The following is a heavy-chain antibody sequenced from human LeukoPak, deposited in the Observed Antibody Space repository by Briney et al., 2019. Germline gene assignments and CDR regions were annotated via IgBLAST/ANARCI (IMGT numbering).Heavy chain of an antibody. V-gene: IGHV3-64*01. CDR1: GFTFSSYA. CDR3: ARPLEPCSGGSCYRPGFYMDV. Sequence: GGSLRLSCAASGFTFSSYAMHWVRQAPGKGLEYVSAISSNGGSTYYANSVKGRFTISRDNAKNSLYLQMNSLRAEDTAVYYCARPLEPCSGGSCYRPGFYMDVWGKGTTVTVSS. CDR2: ISSNGGST. D-gene: IGHD2-15*01. J-gene: IGHJ6*03.